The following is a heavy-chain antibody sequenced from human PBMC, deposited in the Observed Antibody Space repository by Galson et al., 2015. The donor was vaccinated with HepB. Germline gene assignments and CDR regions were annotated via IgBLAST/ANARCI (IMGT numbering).Heavy chain of an antibody. CDR2: MSDNGDNT. CDR3: ATRSGASGWYSYFQH. D-gene: IGHD6-19*01. CDR1: GFTVSSNH. J-gene: IGHJ1*01. Sequence: SLRLSCAASGFTVSSNHMSWVRQAPGKGLEWVSGMSDNGDNTFYADSVKGRFTISRDISKNPVYLQMNSLRVEDTAVYYCATRSGASGWYSYFQHWGQGTLVTVSS. V-gene: IGHV3-23*01.